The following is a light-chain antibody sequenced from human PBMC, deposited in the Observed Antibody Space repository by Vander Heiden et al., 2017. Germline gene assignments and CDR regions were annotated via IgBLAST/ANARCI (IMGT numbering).Light chain of an antibody. CDR1: SSDVGAYDY. Sequence: QSALTQPRSVSGSPGQSVTISCSGTSSDVGAYDYVSWYQQHPGTAPKLLIYDGTKWPSGVPDRVSGSKSGNKATLTISGLLTEDEAEYYRCSYAGSYTWVFGGGTKVTVL. J-gene: IGLJ3*02. CDR2: DGT. V-gene: IGLV2-11*01. CDR3: CSYAGSYTWV.